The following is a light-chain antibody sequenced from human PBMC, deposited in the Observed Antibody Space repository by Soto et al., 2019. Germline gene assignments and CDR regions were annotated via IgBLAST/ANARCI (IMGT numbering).Light chain of an antibody. CDR3: QQYNSYWT. Sequence: DIQMTQSPSTLSASVGDRVTITCRASQTISNWLAWYQQKPGKAPWLLIYDASSLESGVPSRFSGSGSGTEFSLTLSSLQPDDFATYYCQQYNSYWTFGQGTKVDIK. CDR2: DAS. CDR1: QTISNW. J-gene: IGKJ1*01. V-gene: IGKV1-5*01.